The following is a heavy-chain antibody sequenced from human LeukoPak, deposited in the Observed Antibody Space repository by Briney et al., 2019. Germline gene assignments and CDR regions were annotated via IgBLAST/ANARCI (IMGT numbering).Heavy chain of an antibody. J-gene: IGHJ4*02. Sequence: GGSLRLSCAASGFTFSGYWMSWVRQAPGKGLEWVATIKQDGGEKTYVDSVEGRFTSSRDNAKSSLFLQMDSLRAEDTAVYYCARFGMDAAIDYWGQGTLVTVSS. V-gene: IGHV3-7*01. D-gene: IGHD2-15*01. CDR2: IKQDGGEK. CDR1: GFTFSGYW. CDR3: ARFGMDAAIDY.